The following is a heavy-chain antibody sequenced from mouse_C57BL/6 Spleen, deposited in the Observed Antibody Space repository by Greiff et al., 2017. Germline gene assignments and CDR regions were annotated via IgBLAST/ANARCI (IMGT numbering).Heavy chain of an antibody. CDR3: ARGYAMDY. V-gene: IGHV2-6*01. CDR1: GFSLTSYG. J-gene: IGHJ4*01. CDR2: IWGVGST. Sequence: VQRVESGPGLVAPSQSLSITCTVSGFSLTSYGVDWVRQSPGKGLEWLGVIWGVGSTKYNSALKSRLSISKDNSKSQVFLKMNSLQTDDTAMYYCARGYAMDYWGQGTSVTVSS.